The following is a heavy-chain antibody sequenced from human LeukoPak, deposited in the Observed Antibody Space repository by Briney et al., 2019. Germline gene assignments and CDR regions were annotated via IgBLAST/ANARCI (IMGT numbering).Heavy chain of an antibody. J-gene: IGHJ4*02. CDR3: ARDGGSGSYYFDY. V-gene: IGHV3-23*01. CDR1: GFTFSSYA. Sequence: GGSLRLSCAASGFTFSSYAMSWVRQAPGKGLEWVSSVSGSGSGTYYADSVKGRFTISRDNAKNSLYLQMNSLRAEDTALYYCARDGGSGSYYFDYWGLGTLVTVSS. D-gene: IGHD3-10*01. CDR2: VSGSGSGT.